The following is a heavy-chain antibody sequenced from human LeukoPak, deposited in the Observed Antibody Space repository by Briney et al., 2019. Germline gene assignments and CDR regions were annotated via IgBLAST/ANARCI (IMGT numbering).Heavy chain of an antibody. J-gene: IGHJ4*02. Sequence: SEPLSLTCTGSGGSFTDYFWGWIRQPPGKGLEWIGSIYYSGRTFYNPSLKNRVSISLDTSKGQFSLNLDSVTAADTAVYFCTRDRAHGTQDYWGQGTLVTVS. CDR3: TRDRAHGTQDY. V-gene: IGHV4-39*07. CDR1: GGSFTDYF. D-gene: IGHD1-26*01. CDR2: IYYSGRT.